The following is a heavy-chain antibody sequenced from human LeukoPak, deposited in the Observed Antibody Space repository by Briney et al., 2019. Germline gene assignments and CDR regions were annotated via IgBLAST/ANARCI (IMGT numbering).Heavy chain of an antibody. V-gene: IGHV3-11*01. CDR2: ISSSGSTI. J-gene: IGHJ4*02. CDR1: GFTFSDYY. D-gene: IGHD2-15*01. CDR3: ARRYCSGGSCYVYYFDY. Sequence: GGSLRLSCAASGFTFSDYYMSWIRQAPGKGLEWVSYISSSGSTIYYADSVKGRFTISRDNAKNSLYLQMNSLRAEDTAVYYCARRYCSGGSCYVYYFDYWSQGTLVTVSS.